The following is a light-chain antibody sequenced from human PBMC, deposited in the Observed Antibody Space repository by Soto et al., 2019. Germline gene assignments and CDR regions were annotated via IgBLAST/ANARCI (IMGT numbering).Light chain of an antibody. CDR1: QSVRTY. V-gene: IGKV3-11*01. CDR2: DAS. J-gene: IGKJ4*01. CDR3: HQRSKWPLA. Sequence: EIVLTQSPATLSLSPGERATLSCRASQSVRTYLAWYQQKPGQAPRLLIYDASNRATDIPDRFSGSGSGTDFTLTISSLDPEDCAVYYCHQRSKWPLAFGGGTTVEIK.